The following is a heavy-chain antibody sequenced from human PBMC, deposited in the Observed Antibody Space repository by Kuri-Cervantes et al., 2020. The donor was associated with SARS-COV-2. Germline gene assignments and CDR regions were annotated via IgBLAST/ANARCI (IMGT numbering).Heavy chain of an antibody. CDR3: ARGGSSGWYWWFDP. D-gene: IGHD6-19*01. Sequence: ASVKVSCKASGYTFTGYYMHWVRQAPGQGLEWMGWMNPNSGITGYARKFQGRVTMTRDTSRGTAYMELSSLRSDDTAVYYCARGGSSGWYWWFDPWGQGTLVTVSS. CDR2: MNPNSGIT. J-gene: IGHJ5*02. CDR1: GYTFTGYY. V-gene: IGHV1-8*02.